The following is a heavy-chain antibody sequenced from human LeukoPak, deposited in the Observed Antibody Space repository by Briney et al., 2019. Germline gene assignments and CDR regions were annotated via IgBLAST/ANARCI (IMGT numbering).Heavy chain of an antibody. D-gene: IGHD4-17*01. CDR2: IIPILGIA. Sequence: SVKVSCKASGGTFSSYAISWVRQAPGQGLEWMGRIIPILGIANYAQKFQGRVTITADKSTSTAYMELSSLRSDDTAVYYCARDLRHATVTTIGYWGQGTLVTVSS. CDR3: ARDLRHATVTTIGY. J-gene: IGHJ4*02. V-gene: IGHV1-69*04. CDR1: GGTFSSYA.